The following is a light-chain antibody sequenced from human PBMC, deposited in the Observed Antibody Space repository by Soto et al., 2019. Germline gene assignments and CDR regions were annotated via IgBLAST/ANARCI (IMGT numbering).Light chain of an antibody. CDR1: QTISRW. V-gene: IGKV1-5*01. Sequence: IQMTQSPSSRSASVGDEVTITCRASQTISRWLAWYQQKPGRAPKLLIYDASTLESGVPSRFSGSGSETEFTLTISRLQPDDFATYFCHSRAFGQGTRLEIK. J-gene: IGKJ5*01. CDR2: DAS. CDR3: HSRA.